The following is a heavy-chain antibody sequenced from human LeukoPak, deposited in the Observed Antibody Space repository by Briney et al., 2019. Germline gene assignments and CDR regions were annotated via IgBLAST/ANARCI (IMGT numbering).Heavy chain of an antibody. D-gene: IGHD3-22*01. CDR1: GDSISSYY. V-gene: IGHV4-59*08. Sequence: SETLSLTCTVSGDSISSYYWSWIRQPPGKGLEWIGYIYYSGSTNYNPSLKNRVTISVDTSKNQFSLRLTSVTAADTAVYYCARTSSYSESRAYYYYFDYWGQGALVTVS. J-gene: IGHJ4*02. CDR2: IYYSGST. CDR3: ARTSSYSESRAYYYYFDY.